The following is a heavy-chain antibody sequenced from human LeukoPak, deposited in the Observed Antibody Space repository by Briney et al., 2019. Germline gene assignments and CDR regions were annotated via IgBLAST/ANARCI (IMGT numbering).Heavy chain of an antibody. CDR3: ARDWQDSTVTTLILTFGY. CDR1: GYTFTSYG. D-gene: IGHD4-17*01. Sequence: ASVKVSCKASGYTFTSYGISWVRQAPGQGLEWMGWISAYNGNTNYAQKLQGRVTMTTDTSTSTAYMELRSVRSDDTAVYYCARDWQDSTVTTLILTFGYWGQGTLVTVSS. V-gene: IGHV1-18*01. J-gene: IGHJ4*02. CDR2: ISAYNGNT.